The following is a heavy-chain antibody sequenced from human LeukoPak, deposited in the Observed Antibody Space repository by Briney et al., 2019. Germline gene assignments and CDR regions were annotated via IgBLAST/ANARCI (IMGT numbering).Heavy chain of an antibody. Sequence: KASETLSLTRTVSGGSLSSLYWSWIRQPPGKGLEWIGYIHNSGSANYNPSLKSRLTMSLDTSKNQFSLQLSSVTAADTAVYYCARDDGSGLDSWGQGALVTVSS. CDR2: IHNSGSA. CDR3: ARDDGSGLDS. J-gene: IGHJ4*02. D-gene: IGHD3-3*01. V-gene: IGHV4-59*11. CDR1: GGSLSSLY.